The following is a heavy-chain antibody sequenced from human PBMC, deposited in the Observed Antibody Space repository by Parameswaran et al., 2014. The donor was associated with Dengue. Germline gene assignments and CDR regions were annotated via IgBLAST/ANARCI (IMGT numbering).Heavy chain of an antibody. J-gene: IGHJ4*02. V-gene: IGHV5-51*01. Sequence: VRQMPGKGLEWMGIIYPGDSDTRYSPSFQSQVTISADKSISTAYLQWSSLKASDTAMYYCARCEGDSSGLTDYWGQGTWSPSPQ. D-gene: IGHD3-22*01. CDR3: ARCEGDSSGLTDY. CDR2: IYPGDSDT.